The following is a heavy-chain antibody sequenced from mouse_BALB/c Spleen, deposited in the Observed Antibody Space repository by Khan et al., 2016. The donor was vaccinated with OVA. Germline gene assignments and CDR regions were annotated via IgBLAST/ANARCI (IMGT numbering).Heavy chain of an antibody. CDR1: GYTFTGYW. CDR3: ARGGITTGYFDY. Sequence: QVQLKESGTELARPGASVNLSCKASGYTFTGYWMQWVKQRPGQGLEWIGAIYPGDGNTRYTQKFKGKATLTADKSSSTAYMQLSSLASEDSAVYDCARGGITTGYFDYWGQGTTLTVSS. CDR2: IYPGDGNT. D-gene: IGHD1-3*01. J-gene: IGHJ2*01. V-gene: IGHV1-87*01.